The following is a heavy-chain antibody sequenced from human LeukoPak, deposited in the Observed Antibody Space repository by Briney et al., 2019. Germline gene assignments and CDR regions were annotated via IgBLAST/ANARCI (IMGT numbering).Heavy chain of an antibody. Sequence: TGGSLRLSCAASGFTVSSNYMSWVRQPPGKGLEWIGSIYYSGSTYYNPSLKSRVTISVDTSRNQFSLKLSSVTAADTAVYYCARQPRGRIAAAVYYFDSWGQGTLVTVSS. D-gene: IGHD6-13*01. CDR2: IYYSGST. CDR1: GFTVSSNY. V-gene: IGHV4-39*01. J-gene: IGHJ4*02. CDR3: ARQPRGRIAAAVYYFDS.